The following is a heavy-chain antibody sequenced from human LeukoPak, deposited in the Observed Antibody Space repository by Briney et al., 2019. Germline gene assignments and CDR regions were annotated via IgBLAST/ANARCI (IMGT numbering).Heavy chain of an antibody. D-gene: IGHD2-2*01. V-gene: IGHV3-21*01. CDR1: GFTYSSYN. CDR2: ISSSSSYI. Sequence: PGGSLRLSCAASGFTYSSYNMIWVRRAPGKGLEWVSSISSSSSYIYYADSVKGRFTISRDNAKNSLYLQMNSRRAEDTAVYYCARNGRCSKTSFNYYYYIDVWGKGTTVTVSS. CDR3: ARNGRCSKTSFNYYYYIDV. J-gene: IGHJ6*03.